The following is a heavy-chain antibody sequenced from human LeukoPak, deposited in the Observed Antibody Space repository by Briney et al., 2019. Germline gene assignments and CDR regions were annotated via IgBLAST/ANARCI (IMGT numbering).Heavy chain of an antibody. Sequence: SETLSLTCTVSGGSISSGDYYWSWIRQPPGKGLEWIGYIYYSGSTYYNPSLKSRVTISVDTSKNPFSLKLSSVTAADTAVYYCARAQYRIQLWPWGQGTLVTVSS. CDR2: IYYSGST. D-gene: IGHD5-18*01. J-gene: IGHJ1*01. CDR3: ARAQYRIQLWP. V-gene: IGHV4-30-4*08. CDR1: GGSISSGDYY.